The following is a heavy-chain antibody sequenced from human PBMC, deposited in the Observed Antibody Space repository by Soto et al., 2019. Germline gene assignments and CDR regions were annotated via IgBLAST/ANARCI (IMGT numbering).Heavy chain of an antibody. Sequence: GGSLRLSCAASGFTFSVYWMSWVRQAPGKGLEWVANIKEDGSEKFYVDSVKGRFTISRDNAKNSLYLQMNSLRAEDTAVYDCARGPYWGQGTLVNVSS. CDR2: IKEDGSEK. V-gene: IGHV3-7*01. CDR3: ARGPY. CDR1: GFTFSVYW. J-gene: IGHJ4*02.